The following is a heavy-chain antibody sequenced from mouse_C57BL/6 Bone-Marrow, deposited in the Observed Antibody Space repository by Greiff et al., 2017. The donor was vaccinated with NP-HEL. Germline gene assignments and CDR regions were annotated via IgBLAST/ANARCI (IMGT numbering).Heavy chain of an antibody. Sequence: VQLQQSGAELVKPGASVKLSCKASGYTFTSYWMHWVKQRPGQGLEWIGMIHPNSGSTNYNEKFKSKATLTVDKSSSTAYMQLSSLTSEDSAVYYCARGEDDYDSFDYWGQGTTLTVSS. D-gene: IGHD2-4*01. J-gene: IGHJ2*01. CDR3: ARGEDDYDSFDY. CDR2: IHPNSGST. CDR1: GYTFTSYW. V-gene: IGHV1-64*01.